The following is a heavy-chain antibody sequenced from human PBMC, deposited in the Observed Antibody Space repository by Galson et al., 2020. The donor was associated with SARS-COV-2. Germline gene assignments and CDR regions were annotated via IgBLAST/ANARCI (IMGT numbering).Heavy chain of an antibody. CDR2: ISGSAAST. J-gene: IGHJ4*02. CDR1: GFTFSSYA. Sequence: TGGSLRLSCAASGFTFSSYAMSWVRQAPGKGLEWVSAISGSAASTYYADSLKGRFTISRDNSKNTLYLQMNSLRADDTAVYYCAKGGYTYGADYWGQGTLVTVSS. CDR3: AKGGYTYGADY. V-gene: IGHV3-23*01. D-gene: IGHD5-18*01.